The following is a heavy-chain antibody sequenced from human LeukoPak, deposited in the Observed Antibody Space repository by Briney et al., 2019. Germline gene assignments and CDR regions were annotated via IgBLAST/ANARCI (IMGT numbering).Heavy chain of an antibody. CDR1: GYTFTGYY. V-gene: IGHV1-2*02. D-gene: IGHD6-19*01. J-gene: IGHJ4*02. CDR2: INPNSGGT. Sequence: ASVKVSCKASGYTFTGYYMHWVRQAPGQGLEWMGWINPNSGGTNYAQKVQGRVTMTRDTSISTAYMELSRLRSDDSAVYFCARPYAVAGPIDYWGQGTLVTVSS. CDR3: ARPYAVAGPIDY.